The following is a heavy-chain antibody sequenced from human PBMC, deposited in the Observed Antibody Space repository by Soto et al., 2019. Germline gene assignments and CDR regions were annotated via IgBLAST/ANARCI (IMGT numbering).Heavy chain of an antibody. D-gene: IGHD3-22*01. CDR3: AKLVPSNYDSSGYLSDTFDI. J-gene: IGHJ3*02. V-gene: IGHV3-30*18. CDR1: GLPFSYYA. CDR2: LSYDGSYT. Sequence: QEQLVESGGGVVQPGRSLRLSCAASGLPFSYYAMHWVRQAPGKGLEWLAVLSYDGSYTYYADSVKGRFTISRDNSKSKMSLQMNSMRAEDTAMYYCAKLVPSNYDSSGYLSDTFDIWGQGTMVTVSS.